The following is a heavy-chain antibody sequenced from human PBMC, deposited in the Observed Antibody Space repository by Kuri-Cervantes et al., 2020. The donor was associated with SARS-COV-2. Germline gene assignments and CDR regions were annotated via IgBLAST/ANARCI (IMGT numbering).Heavy chain of an antibody. J-gene: IGHJ3*01. CDR1: GLTFRNYA. V-gene: IGHV3-23*03. CDR2: IYTGAAGT. D-gene: IGHD3-10*01. Sequence: GESLKISCEASGLTFRNYAMSWVRQAPGKGLEWVAVIYTGAAGTYYADSVKGRFTISRDDSKNTLSLQMNSLRAEDTAVYYCAKSRGGLTLDLWGQGTMVTVSS. CDR3: AKSRGGLTLDL.